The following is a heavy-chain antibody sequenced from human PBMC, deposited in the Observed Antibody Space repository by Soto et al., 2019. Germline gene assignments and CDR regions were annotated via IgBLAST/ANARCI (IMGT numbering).Heavy chain of an antibody. J-gene: IGHJ6*02. Sequence: QVVLVQSGAEVKKPGASVKISCEASGFSFSTYTIHWVRQAPGQRPEWLGWFNAANGDTKYSPNGQDRVTITGDTSASTAFMELSSLRSEDTAVYYCATVQFYGVDVWGPGTTVTVSS. CDR3: ATVQFYGVDV. D-gene: IGHD3-10*02. CDR1: GFSFSTYT. CDR2: FNAANGDT. V-gene: IGHV1-3*01.